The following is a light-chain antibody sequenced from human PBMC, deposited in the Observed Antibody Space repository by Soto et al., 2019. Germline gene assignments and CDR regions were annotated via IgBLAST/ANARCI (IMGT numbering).Light chain of an antibody. Sequence: QSVVTQPASVSGSPVQSVTISCTGASSEFGTYNLVSWYPQYPGKAPKLLIYEVSQWPSGISDRFSGSKSGNTASLTTSGLQAEDEADYYCCSYAGSSWGYVFGTGTKVTVL. CDR2: EVS. V-gene: IGLV2-23*02. J-gene: IGLJ1*01. CDR1: SSEFGTYNL. CDR3: CSYAGSSWGYV.